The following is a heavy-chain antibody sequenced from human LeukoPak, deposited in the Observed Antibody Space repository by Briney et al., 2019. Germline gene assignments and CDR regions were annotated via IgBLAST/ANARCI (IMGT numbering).Heavy chain of an antibody. D-gene: IGHD4-17*01. J-gene: IGHJ4*02. Sequence: ASQTLSLTCTVSGGSISSGDYYWSWIRQPPGKGLEWIGYIYYSGSTYYNPSLKSRVTISVDTSKNQFSLKLSSVTAADTAVYYCARDTGVYTVTNFDYWGQGTLVTVSS. CDR2: IYYSGST. CDR3: ARDTGVYTVTNFDY. V-gene: IGHV4-30-4*01. CDR1: GGSISSGDYY.